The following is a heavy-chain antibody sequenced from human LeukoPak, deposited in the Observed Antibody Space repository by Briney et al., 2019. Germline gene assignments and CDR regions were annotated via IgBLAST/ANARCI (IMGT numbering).Heavy chain of an antibody. Sequence: GGPLRLSCTASGFTFGDYSMSWVRQAPGKGLEWVGFIRSKAYGGTTEYAASVKGRFTISRDDSKGIAYLQMNSLKTEDTAVYYCTRAVAGTLYFDYWGQGTLVTVSS. CDR1: GFTFGDYS. D-gene: IGHD6-19*01. CDR3: TRAVAGTLYFDY. V-gene: IGHV3-49*04. CDR2: IRSKAYGGTT. J-gene: IGHJ4*02.